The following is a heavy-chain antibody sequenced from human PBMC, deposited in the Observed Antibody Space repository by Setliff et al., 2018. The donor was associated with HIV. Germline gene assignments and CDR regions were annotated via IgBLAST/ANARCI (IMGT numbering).Heavy chain of an antibody. Sequence: LRLSCTASGFTFSSYSMNWVRQAPGKGLEWVSYISSSSSTIYYADFVKGRFTISRDNAKNSLYLQMNSLRAEDTAVYYCARVSELLAYYMDVWGKGTTVTVSS. V-gene: IGHV3-48*01. CDR2: ISSSSSTI. CDR1: GFTFSSYS. CDR3: ARVSELLAYYMDV. D-gene: IGHD1-26*01. J-gene: IGHJ6*03.